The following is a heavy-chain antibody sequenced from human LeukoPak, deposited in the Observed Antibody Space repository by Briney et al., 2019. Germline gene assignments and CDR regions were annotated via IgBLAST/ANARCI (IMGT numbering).Heavy chain of an antibody. CDR1: GGSISSSSYY. CDR2: IYYSGST. J-gene: IGHJ6*03. CDR3: ARTTMVRGTYYMDV. Sequence: SETLSLTCTVSGGSISSSSYYWGWIRQPPGKGLEWIGSIYYSGSTYFNPSLKSRVTISVDTSKNQFSLKLSSVTAADTAVYYCARTTMVRGTYYMDVWGKGTTVTISS. D-gene: IGHD3-10*01. V-gene: IGHV4-39*07.